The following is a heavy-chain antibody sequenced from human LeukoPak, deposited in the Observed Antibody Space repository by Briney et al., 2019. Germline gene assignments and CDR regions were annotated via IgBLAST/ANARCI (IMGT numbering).Heavy chain of an antibody. CDR3: ARDGGSGTYFYD. Sequence: PGGSLRLSCAASGFTFADHAMRWVRHVPGKGLEWVCYTNWNGGSTVYADSVKGRFTISRDNAKNSLYLEMTGLRAEDTAFYYCARDGGSGTYFYDWGQGTLVTVSS. CDR2: TNWNGGST. V-gene: IGHV3-20*04. D-gene: IGHD3-16*01. CDR1: GFTFADHA. J-gene: IGHJ4*02.